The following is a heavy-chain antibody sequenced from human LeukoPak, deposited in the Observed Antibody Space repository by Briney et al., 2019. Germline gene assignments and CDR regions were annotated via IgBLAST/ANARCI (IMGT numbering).Heavy chain of an antibody. CDR3: ARRVSGYYFDY. V-gene: IGHV4-59*01. CDR1: GGSISSYY. D-gene: IGHD3-22*01. CDR2: IYYSGST. J-gene: IGHJ4*02. Sequence: SETLSLTCTVSGGSISSYYWSWIRQPPGKGLEWIGYIYYSGSTNYNPSLKSRVTISVDTSKNQFSLKLSSVTAADTAVYYCARRVSGYYFDYWGQGTLVTVSS.